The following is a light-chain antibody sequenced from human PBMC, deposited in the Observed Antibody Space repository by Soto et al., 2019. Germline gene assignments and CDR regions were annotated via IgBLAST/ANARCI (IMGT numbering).Light chain of an antibody. V-gene: IGKV1-5*01. CDR2: DGS. J-gene: IGKJ1*01. CDR3: QQYDSYPWT. Sequence: EIQMTQSPSTLCAFVGDRVTITCRASQRISSWLAWYQQKPGKAPKFPIYDGSTLESGVPARFSGSGSGTEFTLTISSLQPDDFGTYFCQQYDSYPWTFGQGTKVDI. CDR1: QRISSW.